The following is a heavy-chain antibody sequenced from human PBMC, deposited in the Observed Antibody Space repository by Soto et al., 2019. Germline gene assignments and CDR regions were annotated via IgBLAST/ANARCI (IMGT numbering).Heavy chain of an antibody. Sequence: LRLSCAASGFTFSNYGMSWVRQAPGKGLEWVSVISGSGGSTYYADSVKGRFTLSRDNSKNTVYLQMNSLRAEDTAVYYCAKDSPVGVPLLRDLHDWGQGTLVTVSS. CDR3: AKDSPVGVPLLRDLHD. V-gene: IGHV3-23*01. J-gene: IGHJ1*01. D-gene: IGHD2-15*01. CDR1: GFTFSNYG. CDR2: ISGSGGST.